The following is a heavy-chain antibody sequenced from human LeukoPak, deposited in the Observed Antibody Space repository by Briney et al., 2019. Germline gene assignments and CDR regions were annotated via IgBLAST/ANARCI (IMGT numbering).Heavy chain of an antibody. CDR1: GFTFSSYS. CDR3: ARDLWTGNTDY. J-gene: IGHJ4*02. Sequence: GGSLRLSCAASGFTFSSYSMTWVRQAPGKGLEWVSYISSSSSTIYYADSVKGRFTISRDNAKNSLYLQMNSLRAEDTAVYYCARDLWTGNTDYWGQGTLVTVSS. V-gene: IGHV3-48*01. CDR2: ISSSSSTI. D-gene: IGHD3/OR15-3a*01.